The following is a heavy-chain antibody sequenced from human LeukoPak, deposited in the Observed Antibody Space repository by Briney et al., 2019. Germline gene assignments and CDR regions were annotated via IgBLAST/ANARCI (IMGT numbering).Heavy chain of an antibody. J-gene: IGHJ6*03. Sequence: SVKVSCKASGGTFSSYAISWVRQAPGQGLEWMGGIIPIFGTANYAQKFRGRVTITADKSTSTAYMELSSLRSEDTAVYYCARDIRFGRARYMDVWGKGTTVTVSS. V-gene: IGHV1-69*06. CDR1: GGTFSSYA. CDR2: IIPIFGTA. D-gene: IGHD3-10*01. CDR3: ARDIRFGRARYMDV.